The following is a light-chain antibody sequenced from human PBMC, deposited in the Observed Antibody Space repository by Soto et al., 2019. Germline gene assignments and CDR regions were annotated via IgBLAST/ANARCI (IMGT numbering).Light chain of an antibody. J-gene: IGKJ1*01. V-gene: IGKV3-20*01. Sequence: EIVLTQSPDSMSLSPGERATLSCRASPNIDNNYLVWYQQRPGLAPRLLIYDASVRATGIPDRFSGSGSGTDFTLSISRLEPEDCAVYYCQQCAYSPRTFGQGTKV. CDR3: QQCAYSPRT. CDR2: DAS. CDR1: PNIDNNY.